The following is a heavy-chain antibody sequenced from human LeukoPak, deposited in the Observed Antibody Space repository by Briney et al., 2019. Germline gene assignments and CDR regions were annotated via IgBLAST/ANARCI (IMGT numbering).Heavy chain of an antibody. CDR2: ISYDGSNK. CDR1: GFTFSSYG. CDR3: AKGLDYYDSGSPDFDY. J-gene: IGHJ4*02. Sequence: PGGSLRLSCAASGFTFSSYGMHWVRQAPGKGLEWVAVISYDGSNKYYADSVKGRFTISRDNSKNTLYLQMNSLRADDTAVYYCAKGLDYYDSGSPDFDYWGQGTLVTVSS. V-gene: IGHV3-30*18. D-gene: IGHD3-22*01.